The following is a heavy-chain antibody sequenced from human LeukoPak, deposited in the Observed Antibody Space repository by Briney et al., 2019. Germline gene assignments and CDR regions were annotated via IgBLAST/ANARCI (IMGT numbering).Heavy chain of an antibody. Sequence: GSLKLSFAASGFHLRSNHMSWVRQASGKGLEWVSVIYSGGDAYSADSVKGRFTISRHNSKNTLYLQMNSLRAEDTAVYYCAGGSRRDGYDYWGQGTLVTVSS. CDR1: GFHLRSNH. V-gene: IGHV3-53*04. CDR2: IYSGGDA. CDR3: AGGSRRDGYDY. D-gene: IGHD5-24*01. J-gene: IGHJ4*02.